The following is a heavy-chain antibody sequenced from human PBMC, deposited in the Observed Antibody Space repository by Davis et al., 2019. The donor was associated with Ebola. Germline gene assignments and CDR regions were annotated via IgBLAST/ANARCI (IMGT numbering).Heavy chain of an antibody. Sequence: PGGSLRLSCAASGFTFSSYGMHWVRQAPGKGLEWVAVIWYDGNNKYYADSVKGRFTISRDNSKNTLYLQMNSLRADDTAVYFCARERHDYGDKKGFDYWGQGTLVTVSS. D-gene: IGHD4-17*01. CDR3: ARERHDYGDKKGFDY. V-gene: IGHV3-33*01. CDR1: GFTFSSYG. CDR2: IWYDGNNK. J-gene: IGHJ4*02.